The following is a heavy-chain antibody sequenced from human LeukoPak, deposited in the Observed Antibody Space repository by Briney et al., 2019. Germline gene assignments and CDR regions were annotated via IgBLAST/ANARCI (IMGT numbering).Heavy chain of an antibody. J-gene: IGHJ4*02. Sequence: GASVKVSCKASGYTFTRYGISWVRQAPGQGLEWMGWISAYNGNTKEAQKLQGRVTMTTDTSTTTAYMELRSLRSDDTAVYYCARVYGDFHFDYWGQGTLVTVSP. CDR3: ARVYGDFHFDY. CDR2: ISAYNGNT. D-gene: IGHD4-17*01. V-gene: IGHV1-18*01. CDR1: GYTFTRYG.